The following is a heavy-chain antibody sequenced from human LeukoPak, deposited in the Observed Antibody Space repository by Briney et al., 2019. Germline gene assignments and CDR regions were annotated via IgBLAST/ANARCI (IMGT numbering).Heavy chain of an antibody. D-gene: IGHD2-8*01. CDR2: VTSKGDNYQT. CDR3: ARGIVHPGFDY. Sequence: PGGSLRLSCAASGFTLSDYHMDWVRQAPGKGLEWVGRVTSKGDNYQTHYATAVKGRFTISRDDSKSSLYPQMNSLITEDTAVYLCARGIVHPGFDYWGQGTLVTVYS. CDR1: GFTLSDYH. J-gene: IGHJ4*02. V-gene: IGHV3-72*01.